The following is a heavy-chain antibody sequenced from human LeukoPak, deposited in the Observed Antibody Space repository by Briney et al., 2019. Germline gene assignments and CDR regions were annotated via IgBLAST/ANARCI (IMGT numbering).Heavy chain of an antibody. V-gene: IGHV3-23*01. D-gene: IGHD5-12*01. CDR2: MSGRGGST. Sequence: SGGSLRFSCAASGFTFSSYAMSWVRQAPGKGLEWVSAMSGRGGSTYNADSVKGRFTISRDNSKNTLYLQMNSLRAEDTAVYYCARVGGYDLGAYDAFDIWGQGTMVTVSS. CDR1: GFTFSSYA. J-gene: IGHJ3*02. CDR3: ARVGGYDLGAYDAFDI.